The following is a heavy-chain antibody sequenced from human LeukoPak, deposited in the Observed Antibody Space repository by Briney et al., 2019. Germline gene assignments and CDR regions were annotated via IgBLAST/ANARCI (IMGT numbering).Heavy chain of an antibody. D-gene: IGHD3-16*01. J-gene: IGHJ3*02. V-gene: IGHV4-39*07. Sequence: SETLSLTCTVSGGSISSSSYYWGWIRQPPGKGLEWIGSIYYSGSTYYNPSLKSRVTISVDTSKNQFSLKLSSVTAADTAVYYCAKPITFGGGFDAFDIWGQGTMVTVSS. CDR2: IYYSGST. CDR1: GGSISSSSYY. CDR3: AKPITFGGGFDAFDI.